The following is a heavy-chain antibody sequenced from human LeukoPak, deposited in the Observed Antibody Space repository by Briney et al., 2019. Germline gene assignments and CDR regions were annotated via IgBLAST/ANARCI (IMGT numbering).Heavy chain of an antibody. CDR2: ISYDGSNK. CDR1: GFTFSSYA. Sequence: GGSLRLSCAASGFTFSSYAMHWVRQAPGKGLEWVAVISYDGSNKYYADSVKGRFTISRDNSKSTLFLQMNSLRAEDTALYYCAKGAWFDNWGQGTLVTVSS. J-gene: IGHJ4*02. V-gene: IGHV3-30*04. CDR3: AKGAWFDN.